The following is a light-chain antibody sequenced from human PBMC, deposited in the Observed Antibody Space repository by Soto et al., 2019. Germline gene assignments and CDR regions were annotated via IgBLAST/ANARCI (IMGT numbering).Light chain of an antibody. CDR2: DVS. Sequence: QSALTQPASVSGSPGQSVAISCTGTSSDFGAYNYVSWYQQLPGKAPKLLIYDVSHRPSWVSDRFSGSKSGNTASLTISGLQAEDEGDYYCNSYTNSSTLYVFGTGTKVTVL. CDR3: NSYTNSSTLYV. J-gene: IGLJ1*01. V-gene: IGLV2-14*01. CDR1: SSDFGAYNY.